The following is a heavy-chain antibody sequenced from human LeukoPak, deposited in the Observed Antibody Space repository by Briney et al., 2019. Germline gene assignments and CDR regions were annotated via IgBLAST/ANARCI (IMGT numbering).Heavy chain of an antibody. V-gene: IGHV1-69*13. J-gene: IGHJ4*02. Sequence: GASVKVSCKASGGTFSSYAISWVRQAPGQGLEWMGGIIPIFGTANYAQKIQGRVTITADESTSTAYMELSSLRSEDTAVYYCARDSHCSSTSCYTRFDYWGQGTLVTVSS. CDR1: GGTFSSYA. CDR2: IIPIFGTA. D-gene: IGHD2-2*02. CDR3: ARDSHCSSTSCYTRFDY.